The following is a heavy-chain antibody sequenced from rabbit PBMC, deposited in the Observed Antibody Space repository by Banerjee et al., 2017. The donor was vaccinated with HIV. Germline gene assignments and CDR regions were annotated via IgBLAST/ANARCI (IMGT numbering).Heavy chain of an antibody. Sequence: QEQLVESGGGLVQPGGSLKLSCKASGFDFSNKYVMCWVRQAPGKGLEWIACINTSSGNTVYAIWAKGRFTISKASSTTVTLQMTSLTAADTATYFCARDRDTGSVYYFDLWGPGTLVTVS. V-gene: IGHV1S45*01. J-gene: IGHJ6*01. CDR2: INTSSGNT. D-gene: IGHD8-1*01. CDR3: ARDRDTGSVYYFDL. CDR1: GFDFSNKYV.